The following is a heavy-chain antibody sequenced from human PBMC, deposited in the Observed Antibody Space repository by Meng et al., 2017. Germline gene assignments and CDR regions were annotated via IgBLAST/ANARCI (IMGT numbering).Heavy chain of an antibody. J-gene: IGHJ6*01. D-gene: IGHD3-10*01. CDR2: IYYSGSN. CDR3: ARDRVVRGLSYYYYGMDV. CDR1: GGSISSSSYY. V-gene: IGHV4-39*07. Sequence: GSLRLSCTVSGGSISSSSYYWGWIRQPPGKGLEWIGSIYYSGSNYYSPSLKSRVTISVETSKNQFSLKLSSVTAADTAVYYCARDRVVRGLSYYYYGMDVWGQGTMVTGSS.